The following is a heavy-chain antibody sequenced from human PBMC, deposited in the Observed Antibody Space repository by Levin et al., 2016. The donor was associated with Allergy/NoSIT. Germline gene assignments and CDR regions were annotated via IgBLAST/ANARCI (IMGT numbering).Heavy chain of an antibody. D-gene: IGHD3-9*01. CDR3: ERHDYDFLTGYSINWFDP. V-gene: IGHV4-39*01. J-gene: IGHJ5*02. CDR2: IFYSGSS. Sequence: RQAPGKGLEWIGSIFYSGSSVYNPSLKSRVTISIDTSKNQFSLQLSSVTAADTAVYYCERHDYDFLTGYSINWFDPWGQGTLVTVSS.